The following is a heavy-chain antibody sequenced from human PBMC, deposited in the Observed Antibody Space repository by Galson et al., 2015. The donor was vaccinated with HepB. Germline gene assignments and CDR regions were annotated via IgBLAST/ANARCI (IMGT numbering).Heavy chain of an antibody. CDR1: GGSISSGDYY. J-gene: IGHJ4*02. D-gene: IGHD3-16*01. V-gene: IGHV4-30-4*08. CDR3: ARSTIVILGLRGEKDRPALHY. CDR2: IYHRGTT. Sequence: CTVSGGSISSGDYYGTWVRQAPGKGLEWIGEIYHRGTTNYNPSLKSRVNLSLDTSKKQLSLTLTSVTAADTAVYYCARSTIVILGLRGEKDRPALHYWGQGTVVTVSS.